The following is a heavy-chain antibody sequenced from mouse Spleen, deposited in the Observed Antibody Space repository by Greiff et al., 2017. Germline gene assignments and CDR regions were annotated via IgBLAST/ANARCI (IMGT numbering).Heavy chain of an antibody. J-gene: IGHJ3*01. CDR2: ISSGGSYT. CDR1: GFTFSSYA. D-gene: IGHD1-1*01. Sequence: VQLQQSGGGLVKPGGSLKLSCAASGFTFSSYAMSWVRQSPEKRLEWVAEISSGGSYTYYPDTVTGRFTISRDNAKNTLYLEMSSLRSEDTAMYYCAREGYYGSSPAWFAYWGQGTLVTVSA. CDR3: AREGYYGSSPAWFAY. V-gene: IGHV5-9-4*01.